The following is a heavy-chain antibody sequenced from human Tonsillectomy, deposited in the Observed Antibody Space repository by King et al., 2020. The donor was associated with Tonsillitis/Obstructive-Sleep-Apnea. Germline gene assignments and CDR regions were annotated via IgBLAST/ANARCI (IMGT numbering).Heavy chain of an antibody. CDR1: GGSISSSSYY. D-gene: IGHD3-16*02. J-gene: IGHJ5*02. CDR3: ARRIMITFGGVIPGYWFDP. V-gene: IGHV4-39*01. Sequence: QLQESGPGLVKPSETLSLTCTVSGGSISSSSYYWGWIRQPPGKGLEWIGTIYYSGGTYYNPSLKSRVTISVDTSKNQFSLKLSSVTAADTSVYYCARRIMITFGGVIPGYWFDPWGQGTLVTVSS. CDR2: IYYSGGT.